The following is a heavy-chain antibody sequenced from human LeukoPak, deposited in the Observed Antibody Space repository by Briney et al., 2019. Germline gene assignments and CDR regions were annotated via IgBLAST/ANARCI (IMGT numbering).Heavy chain of an antibody. Sequence: GASVKVSCKASGGTFSSYAISWVRQAPGQGLEWMGGIIPIFGTANYAQKFQGRVTMTRDTSTSTVYMELSSLRSEDTAVYYCARFPNTAMVMGLEYYYYGMDVWGQGTTVTVSS. CDR1: GGTFSSYA. V-gene: IGHV1-69*05. CDR2: IIPIFGTA. D-gene: IGHD5-18*01. CDR3: ARFPNTAMVMGLEYYYYGMDV. J-gene: IGHJ6*02.